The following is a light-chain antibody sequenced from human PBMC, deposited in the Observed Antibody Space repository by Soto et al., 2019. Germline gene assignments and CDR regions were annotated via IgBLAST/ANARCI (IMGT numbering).Light chain of an antibody. CDR3: QQYGSSGT. CDR2: GAS. J-gene: IGKJ1*01. V-gene: IGKV3-20*01. CDR1: QSVSSN. Sequence: DNLVTQSPGTLSLSPGERATLSCRASQSVSSNLAWYQQKPGQAPRLLIYGASNRATGIPDRFSGSGSGTDFTLTISRLEPEDFAVYYCQQYGSSGTFGQGTKVDI.